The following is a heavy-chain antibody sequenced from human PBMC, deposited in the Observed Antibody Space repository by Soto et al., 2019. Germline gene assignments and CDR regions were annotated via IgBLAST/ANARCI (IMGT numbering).Heavy chain of an antibody. CDR2: INPNSGGI. J-gene: IGHJ4*02. D-gene: IGHD3-22*01. CDR1: GYTFRDYY. CDR3: ARGASRRVVVTELPIDY. Sequence: QVQLLQSGAEVKKPGASVKVSCKASGYTFRDYYIHWVRQAPGQGLEWMGWINPNSGGINYAQKFEGRVAMTRDASISTAYMELTGLTSDDTTLYFCARGASRRVVVTELPIDYWGQGTLVTVSS. V-gene: IGHV1-2*02.